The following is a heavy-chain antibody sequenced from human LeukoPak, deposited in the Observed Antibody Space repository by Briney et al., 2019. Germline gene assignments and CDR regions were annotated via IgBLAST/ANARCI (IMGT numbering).Heavy chain of an antibody. Sequence: GGSLRLSCAASGFTFSSYAMSWVRQAPGKGLEWVSAIGGSGGSTYYADSVKGRFTISRDNSKNTLYLQMNSLRAEDTAVYYCAKVGWARYYFDYWGQGTLVTVSS. J-gene: IGHJ4*02. D-gene: IGHD1-26*01. CDR2: IGGSGGST. V-gene: IGHV3-23*01. CDR3: AKVGWARYYFDY. CDR1: GFTFSSYA.